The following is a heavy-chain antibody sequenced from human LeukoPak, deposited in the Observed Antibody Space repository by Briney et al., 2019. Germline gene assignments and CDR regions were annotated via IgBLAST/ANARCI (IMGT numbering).Heavy chain of an antibody. D-gene: IGHD6-13*01. Sequence: ASVKVSCKASGYTFTGYYMHWVRQAPGQGLEWMGWINPNSGGTNYAQKFQGRVTMTRDTSISTAYMELSRLRSDDTAVYYCARDLLAAASPSAEFDYWGQGTLVTVSS. J-gene: IGHJ4*02. V-gene: IGHV1-2*02. CDR1: GYTFTGYY. CDR3: ARDLLAAASPSAEFDY. CDR2: INPNSGGT.